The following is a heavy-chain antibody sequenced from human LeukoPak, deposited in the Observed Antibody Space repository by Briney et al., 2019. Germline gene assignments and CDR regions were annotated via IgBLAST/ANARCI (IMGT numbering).Heavy chain of an antibody. Sequence: GASVKVSCKASGGTFSSNAIAWVRQAPGQGPEWMGGIIPISGTANYAQKFQGRVTITTDESTSTAYMELSSLTSDDTAVYYCARGLQYQLLKALGYYYMDVWGGGTTVTVSS. V-gene: IGHV1-69*05. D-gene: IGHD2-2*01. CDR1: GGTFSSNA. CDR2: IIPISGTA. CDR3: ARGLQYQLLKALGYYYMDV. J-gene: IGHJ6*03.